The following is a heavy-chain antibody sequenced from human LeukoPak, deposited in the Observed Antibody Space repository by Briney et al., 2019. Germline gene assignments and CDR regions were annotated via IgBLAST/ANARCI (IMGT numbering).Heavy chain of an antibody. J-gene: IGHJ4*02. V-gene: IGHV4-34*01. Sequence: SETLSLTCAVYGGSFSGYYWSWIRQPPGKGLEWIGEINHSGSTNYNPSLKSRVTISVDTSKNQFSMKLSSVTATDRVVYNCAIGWIQVWTTRGYYFDYWGQGTLVTVSS. D-gene: IGHD5-18*01. CDR1: GGSFSGYY. CDR3: AIGWIQVWTTRGYYFDY. CDR2: INHSGST.